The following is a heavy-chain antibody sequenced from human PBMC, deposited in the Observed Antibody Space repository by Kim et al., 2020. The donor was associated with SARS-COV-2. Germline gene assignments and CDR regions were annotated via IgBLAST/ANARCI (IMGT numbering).Heavy chain of an antibody. J-gene: IGHJ1*01. CDR3: VRPHVGLYYDSSGYFQH. V-gene: IGHV3-30-3*01. D-gene: IGHD3-22*01. Sequence: GGSLRLSCAASGFTFSSYAMHWVRQAPGKGLEWVAVISYDGSNKYYADSVKGRFTISRDNSKNTLYLQMNSLRAEDTAVYYCVRPHVGLYYDSSGYFQHWGQGTLVTVSS. CDR2: ISYDGSNK. CDR1: GFTFSSYA.